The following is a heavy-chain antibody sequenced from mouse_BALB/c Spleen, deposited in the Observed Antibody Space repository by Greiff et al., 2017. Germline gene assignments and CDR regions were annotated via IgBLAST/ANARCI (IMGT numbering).Heavy chain of an antibody. V-gene: IGHV2-4-1*01. J-gene: IGHJ3*01. Sequence: VKLVESGPGLVQPSQSLSITCTVSGFSLTSYGVHWVRQSPGKGLEWLGVIWSGGSTDYNAAFISRLSISKDNSKSQVFFKMNSLQADDTAIYYCARNGYGNYESWFAYWGQGTLVTVSA. CDR3: ARNGYGNYESWFAY. CDR1: GFSLTSYG. D-gene: IGHD2-10*02. CDR2: IWSGGST.